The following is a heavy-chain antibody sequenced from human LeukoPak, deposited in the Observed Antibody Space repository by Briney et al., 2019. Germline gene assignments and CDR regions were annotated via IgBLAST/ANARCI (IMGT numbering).Heavy chain of an antibody. CDR3: ATGGGSYGGYFDY. J-gene: IGHJ4*02. V-gene: IGHV3-7*01. CDR2: IKQDGSEK. D-gene: IGHD1-26*01. CDR1: GFTFSSYW. Sequence: GGSLRLSCAASGFTFSSYWMSWVRQAPGKGLEWVANIKQDGSEKYYVDSVKGRFTISRDNAKNSLYLQMNSLRAEDTAVYYCATGGGSYGGYFDYWGQGTLVTVSS.